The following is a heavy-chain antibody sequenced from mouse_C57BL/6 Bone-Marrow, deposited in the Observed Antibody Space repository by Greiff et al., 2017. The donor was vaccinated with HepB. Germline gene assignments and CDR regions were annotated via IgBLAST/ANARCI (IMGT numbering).Heavy chain of an antibody. CDR1: GYTFTSYW. CDR2: IYPGSGST. D-gene: IGHD1-1*01. J-gene: IGHJ3*01. Sequence: VQLQQSGAELVKPGASVKMSCKASGYTFTSYWITWVKQRPGQGLEWIGDIYPGSGSTNYNEKFKSKATLTVDTSSSTAYMQLSSLTSEDSAVYYCARNYYGSSPFVYWGQGTLVTVSA. V-gene: IGHV1-55*01. CDR3: ARNYYGSSPFVY.